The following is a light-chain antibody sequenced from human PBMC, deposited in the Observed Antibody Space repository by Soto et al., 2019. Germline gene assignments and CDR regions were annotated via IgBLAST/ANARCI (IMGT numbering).Light chain of an antibody. V-gene: IGLV2-11*01. CDR3: FSNVGTNPSYV. J-gene: IGLJ1*01. Sequence: QSALTQPRSWSGSPGQSVTISCTGTSSDVGGYNYVSWYQQHPGKAPKVMIYDVSKRPSGGPDRFSGSKSGNTASLTISGLQAENEAYFFCFSNVGTNPSYVFGTGTKVTVL. CDR2: DVS. CDR1: SSDVGGYNY.